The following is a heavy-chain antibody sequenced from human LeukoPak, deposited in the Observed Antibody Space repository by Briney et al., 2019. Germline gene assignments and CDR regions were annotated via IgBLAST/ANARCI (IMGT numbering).Heavy chain of an antibody. CDR2: IIPIFGTA. CDR1: GGTFSSYA. Sequence: ASVKVSCKASGGTFSSYAISWVRQAPGQGLEWMGRIIPIFGTANYAQKFQGRVTITTDESTSTAYKELSSLRSEDTAVYYCAKGSGYYSFDYWGQGTLVTVSS. J-gene: IGHJ4*02. D-gene: IGHD5-12*01. V-gene: IGHV1-69*05. CDR3: AKGSGYYSFDY.